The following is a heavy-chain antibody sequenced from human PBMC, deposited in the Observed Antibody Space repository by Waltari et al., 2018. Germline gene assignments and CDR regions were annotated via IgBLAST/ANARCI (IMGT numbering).Heavy chain of an antibody. V-gene: IGHV3-7*01. D-gene: IGHD6-13*01. CDR3: ARDLRSWPYYLDY. J-gene: IGHJ4*02. CDR1: GFTFSNYW. CDR2: IKQRGNEK. Sequence: EVQLVESGGALVQPGGSLRLSCAASGFTFSNYWMNWVRQAPGRGMGWVASIKQRGNEKNYGDSVRGRFTISRDDAKKSVYLELNSLRADDTAVYYCARDLRSWPYYLDYWGQGTLVTVSS.